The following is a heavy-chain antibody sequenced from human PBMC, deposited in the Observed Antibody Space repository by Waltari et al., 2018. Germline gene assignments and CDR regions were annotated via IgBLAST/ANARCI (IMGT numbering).Heavy chain of an antibody. V-gene: IGHV3-23*01. CDR3: AKGLDWPGGSFDY. J-gene: IGHJ4*02. CDR2: ITGSGGST. CDR1: GFTFSSYS. D-gene: IGHD2-8*02. Sequence: EVQLLESGGGLVQPGGSLRLSCAASGFTFSSYSMSWVRQAPGKGLEWVSAITGSGGSTYYADSVKGRFTISRDNSKNTLYLQMNSLRAEDTAVYYCAKGLDWPGGSFDYWGQGTLVTVSS.